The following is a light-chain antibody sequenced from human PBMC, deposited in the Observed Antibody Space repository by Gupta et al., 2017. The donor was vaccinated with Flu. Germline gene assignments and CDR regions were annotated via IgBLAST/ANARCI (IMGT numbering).Light chain of an antibody. CDR1: TGAVRTDYY. J-gene: IGLJ3*02. CDR3: LPYDGGNKGV. CDR2: NKS. V-gene: IGLV7-43*01. Sequence: KVTLTCATSTGAVRTDYYPNWIQQRPGQALRLLIYNKSNNPAATPARFSASFGGGTAALTLSVGEEEDAADYYRLPYDGGNKGVFGGGTSLTVL.